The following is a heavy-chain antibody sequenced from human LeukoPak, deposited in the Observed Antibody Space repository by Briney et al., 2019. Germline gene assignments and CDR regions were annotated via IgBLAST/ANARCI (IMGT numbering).Heavy chain of an antibody. Sequence: SETLSLTCTVSGGSISSYYWSWIRQPAGKGLEWIGRIYTSGSTNYNPSLKSRVTISVDTSKNQFSLKLSSVTAADTAVYYCARVGYSYGPFDYWGQGTLVTVSS. V-gene: IGHV4-4*07. CDR2: IYTSGST. J-gene: IGHJ4*02. CDR1: GGSISSYY. D-gene: IGHD5-18*01. CDR3: ARVGYSYGPFDY.